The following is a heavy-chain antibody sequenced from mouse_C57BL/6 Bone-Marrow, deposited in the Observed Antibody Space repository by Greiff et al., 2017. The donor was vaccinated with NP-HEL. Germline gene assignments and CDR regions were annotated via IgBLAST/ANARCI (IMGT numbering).Heavy chain of an antibody. Sequence: VKLMESGAELARPGASVKLSCKASGYTFTSYGISWVKQRTGQGLEWIGEIYPRSGNTYYNEKFKGKATLTADKSSSTAYMELRSLTSEDSAVYFCARNYYGSSSWFAYWGQGTTLTVSS. D-gene: IGHD1-1*01. CDR1: GYTFTSYG. CDR3: ARNYYGSSSWFAY. V-gene: IGHV1-81*01. CDR2: IYPRSGNT. J-gene: IGHJ2*01.